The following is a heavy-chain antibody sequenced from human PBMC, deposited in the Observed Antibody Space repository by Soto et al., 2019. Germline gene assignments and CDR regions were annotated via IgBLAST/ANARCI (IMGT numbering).Heavy chain of an antibody. CDR3: EKVQFGRGILSNIMDV. V-gene: IGHV3-30*18. D-gene: IGHD3-16*01. CDR2: ISSDGGNK. CDR1: GFTFTGSG. Sequence: PGGSLRLSCATSGFTFTGSGMHWVRSAPGKGLDWVAVISSDGGNKYYGDSVRGRFTISRDNSNNTLFWEMKSLRVDDTAVYYCEKVQFGRGILSNIMDVWGQGTTVTVSS. J-gene: IGHJ6*02.